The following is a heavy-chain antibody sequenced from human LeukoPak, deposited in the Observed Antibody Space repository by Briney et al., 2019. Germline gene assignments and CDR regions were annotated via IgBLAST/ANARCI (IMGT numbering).Heavy chain of an antibody. J-gene: IGHJ4*02. V-gene: IGHV3-66*04. CDR3: ARPHGSGSYYQDY. D-gene: IGHD3-10*01. Sequence: ETPSLTCTVSGDSITSYFWSWIRQPPGKGLEWVSVIYSGGSTSYADSVKGRFTISRDNSKNALYLQMNSLRAEDTAVYYCARPHGSGSYYQDYWGQGTLVTVSS. CDR2: IYSGGST. CDR1: GDSITSYF.